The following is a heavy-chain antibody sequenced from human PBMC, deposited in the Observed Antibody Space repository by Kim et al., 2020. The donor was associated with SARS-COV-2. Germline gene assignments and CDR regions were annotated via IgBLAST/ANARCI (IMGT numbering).Heavy chain of an antibody. V-gene: IGHV3-74*01. J-gene: IGHJ4*02. Sequence: GGSLRLSCAASGFTFSSFWMHWVRQAPGKGLVWVSRIDSHGGWTAYGDSVKGRFTISRDNATNTLYLQMNSLRAEDTAVYYCARGKTQHFDYWGQGTLVTVSS. CDR3: ARGKTQHFDY. CDR2: IDSHGGWT. CDR1: GFTFSSFW. D-gene: IGHD1-1*01.